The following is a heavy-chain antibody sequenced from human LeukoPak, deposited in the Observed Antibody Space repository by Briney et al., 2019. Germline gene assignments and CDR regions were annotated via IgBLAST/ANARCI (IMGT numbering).Heavy chain of an antibody. J-gene: IGHJ4*02. CDR1: GFSLSTGLVG. CDR2: IYSTDEK. CDR3: AHSWGYYYDSSGYYPFDY. V-gene: IGHV2-5*01. Sequence: ESGPTLVKPTQTLMLTCTFSGFSLSTGLVGVTWVRQPPGKALEWLALIYSTDEKRYSPSLKSRLTITKDTSKNQVVLTMTNMDPADTATYYCAHSWGYYYDSSGYYPFDYWGQGTLVTVSS. D-gene: IGHD3-22*01.